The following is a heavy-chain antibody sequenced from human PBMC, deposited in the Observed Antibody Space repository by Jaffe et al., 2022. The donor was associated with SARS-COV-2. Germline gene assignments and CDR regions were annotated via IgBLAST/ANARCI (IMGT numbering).Heavy chain of an antibody. Sequence: EVQLVESGGGLVRPGGSLRLSCEASGFTFTNAWMSWVRRAPGKGLEWVGRMKSKTDGGTADYAAPVKGRFTISRDDSKNTLYLQMNSLKTEDTAVYYCTTGSSRTPRIVVAAWGVWGQGTLVTVSS. V-gene: IGHV3-15*01. CDR1: GFTFTNAW. D-gene: IGHD2-15*01. CDR2: MKSKTDGGTA. J-gene: IGHJ4*02. CDR3: TTGSSRTPRIVVAAWGV.